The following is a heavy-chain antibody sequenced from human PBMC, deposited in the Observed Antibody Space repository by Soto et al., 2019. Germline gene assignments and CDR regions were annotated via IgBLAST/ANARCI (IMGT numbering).Heavy chain of an antibody. D-gene: IGHD6-13*01. Sequence: QVQLVQSGAEVKKPGASVKVSCKASGYTFTSYYMHWVRQAPGQGLEWMGIINPSGGSTSYAQKFQGRVTMTRDTSTSTVYMELSSLRPEDTAVYYCARRGPLDSSSWYGIDYWGQGTLATVSS. CDR2: INPSGGST. CDR3: ARRGPLDSSSWYGIDY. J-gene: IGHJ4*02. V-gene: IGHV1-46*01. CDR1: GYTFTSYY.